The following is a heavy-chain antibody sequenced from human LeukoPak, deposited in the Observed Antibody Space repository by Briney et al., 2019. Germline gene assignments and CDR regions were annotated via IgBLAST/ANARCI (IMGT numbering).Heavy chain of an antibody. J-gene: IGHJ4*02. V-gene: IGHV3-53*01. CDR3: ARVAMGDQWLVRYFDY. Sequence: GGSLRLSCAASGFXVSSNYMSWVRQAPGKGLEWVSFIYSGGSTYYADSVKGRFTISRDNSKNTLYLQMNSLRAEDTAVYYCARVAMGDQWLVRYFDYWGQGTLVTVSS. D-gene: IGHD6-19*01. CDR1: GFXVSSNY. CDR2: IYSGGST.